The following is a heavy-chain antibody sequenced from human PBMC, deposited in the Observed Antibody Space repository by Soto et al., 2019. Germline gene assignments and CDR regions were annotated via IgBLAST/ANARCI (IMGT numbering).Heavy chain of an antibody. D-gene: IGHD3-22*01. CDR3: ARHYPASYYYDSSGYPPIWWFDP. J-gene: IGHJ5*02. Sequence: PSETLSLTCTVSGGSISSSSYYWCWIRQPPGKGLEWIGSIYYSGSTYYNPSLKSRVTISVDTSKNQFSLKLSSVTAADTAVYYCARHYPASYYYDSSGYPPIWWFDPWGQGTLVTVSS. CDR1: GGSISSSSYY. V-gene: IGHV4-39*01. CDR2: IYYSGST.